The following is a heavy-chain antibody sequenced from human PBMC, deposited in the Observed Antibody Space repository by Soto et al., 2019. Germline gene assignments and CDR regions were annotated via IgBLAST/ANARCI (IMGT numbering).Heavy chain of an antibody. D-gene: IGHD6-19*01. CDR3: ARDGIAVGDYYYYYYMDV. V-gene: IGHV1-18*01. CDR1: GYTFTSYG. J-gene: IGHJ6*03. CDR2: ISAYNGNT. Sequence: ASVKVSCKASGYTFTSYGISWVRQAPGQGLEWMGWISAYNGNTNYAQKLQGRVTMTTDTSTSTAYRELRSLRSDDTAVYYCARDGIAVGDYYYYYYMDVWGKGTTVTVSS.